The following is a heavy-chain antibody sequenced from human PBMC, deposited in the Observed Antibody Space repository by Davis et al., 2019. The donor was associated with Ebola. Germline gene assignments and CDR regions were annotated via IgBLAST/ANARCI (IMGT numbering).Heavy chain of an antibody. Sequence: MPSETLSLTCAVYGGSFSGYYWSWIRQPPGKGLEWIGEINHSGSTNYNPSLKSRVTISVDTSKNQFSLKLSSVTAADTAVYYCAGRSYDFWKGFYYYGMDVWGQGTTVTVSS. V-gene: IGHV4-34*01. CDR2: INHSGST. J-gene: IGHJ6*02. CDR3: AGRSYDFWKGFYYYGMDV. D-gene: IGHD3-3*01. CDR1: GGSFSGYY.